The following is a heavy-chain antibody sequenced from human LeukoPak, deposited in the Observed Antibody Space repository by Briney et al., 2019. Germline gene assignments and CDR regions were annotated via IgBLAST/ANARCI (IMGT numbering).Heavy chain of an antibody. CDR1: GYTFTGYY. Sequence: ASVKVSCKASGYTFTGYYMHWVRQAPGQGLEWMGWINPNSGGTNYAQKFQGRVTMTRDTSISTAYMELSRLRSDDTAVYYCAREDGSYRNWFDPWGQGTLVTVSS. CDR3: AREDGSYRNWFDP. CDR2: INPNSGGT. D-gene: IGHD1-26*01. J-gene: IGHJ5*02. V-gene: IGHV1-2*02.